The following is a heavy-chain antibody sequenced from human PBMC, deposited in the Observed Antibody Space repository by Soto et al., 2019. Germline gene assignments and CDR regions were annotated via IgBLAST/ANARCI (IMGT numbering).Heavy chain of an antibody. D-gene: IGHD1-7*01. CDR1: GGTFSSYP. CDR2: IIPNLDMT. CDR3: ARPTSTGTTSGYYFDY. V-gene: IGHV1-69*02. J-gene: IGHJ4*02. Sequence: QVQLEQSGPEVKKPGPSVYVSCKASGGTFSSYPISWGRQAHGPGLEWMGRIIPNLDMTDYYQRFQGRVTINADKSTSTAYMELSSLSSDDTAVYYCARPTSTGTTSGYYFDYWGQGSLVTVSS.